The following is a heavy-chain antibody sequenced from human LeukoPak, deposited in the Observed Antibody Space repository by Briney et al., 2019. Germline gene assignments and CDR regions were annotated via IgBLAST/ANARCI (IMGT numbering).Heavy chain of an antibody. D-gene: IGHD3-16*02. Sequence: ASVKVSCKASGYTFTSCAMNWVRQAPGQGLEWMGWINTNTGNPTYAQGFTGRFVFSLDTSVSTAYLQISSLKAEDTAVYYCARDNSVGDIAWWFDPWGQGTLVTVSS. V-gene: IGHV7-4-1*02. CDR1: GYTFTSCA. CDR2: INTNTGNP. CDR3: ARDNSVGDIAWWFDP. J-gene: IGHJ5*02.